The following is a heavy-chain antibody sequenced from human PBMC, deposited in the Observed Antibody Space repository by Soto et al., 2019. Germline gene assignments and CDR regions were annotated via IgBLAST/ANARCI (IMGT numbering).Heavy chain of an antibody. CDR2: ISGSGGST. Sequence: GGSLRLSCAASGFSFSTYTMSWVRRAPGKGLEWVSAISGSGGSTYYADSAKGRFTISRDNSKNTLYLQMNSLRDEDTAVYYCARDGESYYDFWSGSEYNWFDPWGQGTLVTVSS. J-gene: IGHJ5*02. CDR3: ARDGESYYDFWSGSEYNWFDP. D-gene: IGHD3-3*01. V-gene: IGHV3-23*01. CDR1: GFSFSTYT.